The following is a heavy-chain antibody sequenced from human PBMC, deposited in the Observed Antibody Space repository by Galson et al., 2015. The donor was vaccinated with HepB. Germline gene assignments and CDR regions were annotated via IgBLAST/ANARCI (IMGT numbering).Heavy chain of an antibody. CDR2: IHSGGST. V-gene: IGHV3-66*02. CDR1: GFTVSNSY. D-gene: IGHD6-19*01. CDR3: ARDSHASGWSSFDY. Sequence: SLRLSCAASGFTVSNSYMNWVRQAPGKGLEWISIIHSGGSTYYADSVKGRFTFSRDNSNNMSYLQMNSLRIEDTAVYYCARDSHASGWSSFDYWGLGTLVTVSS. J-gene: IGHJ4*02.